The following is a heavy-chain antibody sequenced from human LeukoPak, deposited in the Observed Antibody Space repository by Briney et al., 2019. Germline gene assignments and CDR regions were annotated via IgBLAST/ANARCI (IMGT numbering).Heavy chain of an antibody. V-gene: IGHV1-2*02. CDR1: GYTFTDYY. J-gene: IGHJ3*02. Sequence: ASVKVSCKASGYTFTDYYMHWVRQAPGQGLEWMGWINPHSGGTYYAQKFQDRVTMTRDTSIGTAYMELSRLRSDDTAVYYCARDRLPLGYCSSTSCYDAFDIWGQGTTVTVSS. CDR3: ARDRLPLGYCSSTSCYDAFDI. CDR2: INPHSGGT. D-gene: IGHD2-2*01.